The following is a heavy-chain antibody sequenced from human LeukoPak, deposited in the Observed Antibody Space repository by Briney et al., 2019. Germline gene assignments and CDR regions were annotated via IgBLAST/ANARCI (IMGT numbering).Heavy chain of an antibody. CDR2: ISAFNGNT. J-gene: IGHJ5*02. D-gene: IGHD3-10*01. V-gene: IGHV1-18*01. CDR3: ARGPLLWLNWFDP. Sequence: ASVKVSCKASGYTFNSHCFNRVRQAPGQRPEVIGWISAFNGNTNYAQKLQGRVTMTTDTSTSTAYMELRSLRSDDTAVYYCARGPLLWLNWFDPWGQGTLVTVSS. CDR1: GYTFNSHC.